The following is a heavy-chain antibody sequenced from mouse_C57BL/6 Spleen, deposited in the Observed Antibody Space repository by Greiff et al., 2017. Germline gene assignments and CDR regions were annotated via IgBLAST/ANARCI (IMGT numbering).Heavy chain of an antibody. D-gene: IGHD2-4*01. V-gene: IGHV1-64*01. CDR2: IHPNSGST. CDR1: GYTFTSYW. CDR3: ARSRYDYDPAWFAY. Sequence: QVKLQQPGAELVKPGASVKLSCKASGYTFTSYWMHWVKQRPGQGLEWIGMIHPNSGSTNYNEQFKSQATLTLDKSSSTAYMQLSSLTSEDSAVYYCARSRYDYDPAWFAYWGQGTLVTVSA. J-gene: IGHJ3*01.